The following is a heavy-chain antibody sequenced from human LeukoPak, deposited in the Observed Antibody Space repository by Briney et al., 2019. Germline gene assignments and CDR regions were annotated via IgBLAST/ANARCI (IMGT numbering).Heavy chain of an antibody. CDR1: GGTFSSYA. V-gene: IGHV1-69*13. J-gene: IGHJ4*02. Sequence: GASVKVSCKASGGTFSSYAISWVRQAPGQGLEWMGGIIPIFGTANYAQKFQGRVTITADESTSTAYMELSSLRSEDTAVYYCARFRLPYGSGSYYYFDYWGQGTLVTVSS. CDR2: IIPIFGTA. CDR3: ARFRLPYGSGSYYYFDY. D-gene: IGHD3-10*01.